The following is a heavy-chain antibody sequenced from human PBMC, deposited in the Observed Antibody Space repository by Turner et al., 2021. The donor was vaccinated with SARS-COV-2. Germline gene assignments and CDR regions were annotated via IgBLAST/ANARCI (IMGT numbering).Heavy chain of an antibody. V-gene: IGHV1-18*01. CDR2: ITAYSGNT. J-gene: IGHJ4*02. CDR1: GYTFTSYG. CDR3: ARDAPHCTSTSCYVN. D-gene: IGHD2-2*01. Sequence: QVQLVQSGAEVKKPGASVKVSCKASGYTFTSYGFSWVRQAPGQGLEWMGCITAYSGNTNYAQKLQGRVTMTTDTSTSTAYMELRSLRSDDTAVYYCARDAPHCTSTSCYVNWGQGTLVTVSS.